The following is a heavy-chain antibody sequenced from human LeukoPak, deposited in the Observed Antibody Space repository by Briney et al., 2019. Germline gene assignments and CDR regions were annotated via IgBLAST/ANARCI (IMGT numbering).Heavy chain of an antibody. J-gene: IGHJ4*02. CDR3: ARESRRSADY. CDR1: GFRISDYY. CDR2: ISSSGSAI. V-gene: IGHV3-11*04. D-gene: IGHD3-3*01. Sequence: GGSLRLSCAASGFRISDYYMGWIRQAPGKGLEWVSYISSSGSAIYYPDSVKGRFTISRDNAKNSLYLQMTSLRAEDTAVYCCARESRRSADYWGQGTLVSVSS.